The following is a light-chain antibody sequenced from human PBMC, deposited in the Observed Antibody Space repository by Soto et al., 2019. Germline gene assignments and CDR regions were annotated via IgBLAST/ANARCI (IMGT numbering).Light chain of an antibody. J-gene: IGLJ1*01. Sequence: QPVLTQPASVSGSSGQSITISCTGTGSDVGGYNYVSWYQQHPGKAPKFMIYDVSNRPSGVSNRFSGSKSGNTASLTISGLQAEDEADYYCSSYTTSNTRQIVFGTGTKLTVL. CDR3: SSYTTSNTRQIV. V-gene: IGLV2-14*01. CDR1: GSDVGGYNY. CDR2: DVS.